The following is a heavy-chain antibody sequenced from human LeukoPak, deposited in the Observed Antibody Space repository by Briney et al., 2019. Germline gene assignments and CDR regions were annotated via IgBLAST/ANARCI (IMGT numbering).Heavy chain of an antibody. D-gene: IGHD1-26*01. Sequence: GESLKISCQGSGYFFPNHWITWVRQLPGKGLEWMGIIYPSDSDTRYSPSFQGQISISVDKSTDTAYLQWNTLQASDSAMYYCARQRGSYSTGNAFDIXGQGTMVTVSS. V-gene: IGHV5-51*01. CDR3: ARQRGSYSTGNAFDI. CDR1: GYFFPNHW. CDR2: IYPSDSDT. J-gene: IGHJ3*02.